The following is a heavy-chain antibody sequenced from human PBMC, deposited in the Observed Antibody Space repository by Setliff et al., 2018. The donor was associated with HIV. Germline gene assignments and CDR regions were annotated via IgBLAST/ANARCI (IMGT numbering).Heavy chain of an antibody. D-gene: IGHD2-15*01. CDR3: ARSVGYCSGGSCYPSSHWFDP. CDR2: IHYTGST. J-gene: IGHJ5*02. CDR1: GGSISDHY. V-gene: IGHV4-59*11. Sequence: KASETLSLTCILSGGSISDHYWSWIRQPPGKGLEWIGTIHYTGSTVYNPSFKSRVTMSVDTSKNQFSLKLSSVTAADTAVYYCARSVGYCSGGSCYPSSHWFDPWGQGTLVTVSS.